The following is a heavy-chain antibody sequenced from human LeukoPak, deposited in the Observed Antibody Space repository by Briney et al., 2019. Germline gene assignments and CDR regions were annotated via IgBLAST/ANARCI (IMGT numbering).Heavy chain of an antibody. CDR3: ARGPVDCSGGGCYHYYYYGMDV. V-gene: IGHV4-34*01. CDR2: INHSGST. CDR1: GGSFSGYY. J-gene: IGHJ6*02. D-gene: IGHD2-15*01. Sequence: SETLSLTCAVYGGSFSGYYWSWIRQPPGKGLEWIGEINHSGSTNYNPSLKSRVTISVDTSKNQFSLKLSSVTAADTAVYYCARGPVDCSGGGCYHYYYYGMDVWGQGTTVTVSS.